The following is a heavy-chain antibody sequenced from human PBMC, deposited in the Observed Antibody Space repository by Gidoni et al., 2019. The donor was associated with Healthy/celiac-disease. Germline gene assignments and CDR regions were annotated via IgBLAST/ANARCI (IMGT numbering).Heavy chain of an antibody. CDR1: GFSLSNARMG. J-gene: IGHJ4*02. D-gene: IGHD3-3*01. V-gene: IGHV2-26*01. CDR3: ARIQVVRDDFWTASDY. Sequence: QVTLKESGPVLVKPTETLTLTCTVSGFSLSNARMGVSWIRQPPGKALEWLAHIFSNDEKSYSTSLKSRLTISKDTSKSQVVLTMTNMDPVDKATYYCARIQVVRDDFWTASDYWGQGTLVTVSS. CDR2: IFSNDEK.